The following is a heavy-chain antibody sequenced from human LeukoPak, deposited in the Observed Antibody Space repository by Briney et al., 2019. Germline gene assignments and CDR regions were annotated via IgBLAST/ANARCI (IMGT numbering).Heavy chain of an antibody. V-gene: IGHV1-2*02. Sequence: ASVKVSCKASGYTFTGYCMHWVRQAPGQGLEWMGWINPNSGGTNYAQKFQGRVTMTRDTSISTAYMELSRLRSDDTAVYYCARAVPYYYYMDVWGKGTTVTVSS. J-gene: IGHJ6*03. CDR1: GYTFTGYC. D-gene: IGHD3-10*02. CDR3: ARAVPYYYYMDV. CDR2: INPNSGGT.